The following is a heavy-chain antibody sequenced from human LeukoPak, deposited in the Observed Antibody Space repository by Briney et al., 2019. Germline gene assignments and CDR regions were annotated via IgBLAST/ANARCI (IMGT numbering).Heavy chain of an antibody. J-gene: IGHJ4*02. V-gene: IGHV1-69*13. CDR1: GGTFSSYA. CDR3: ARTGEKNYFDY. Sequence: WASVKVSCKASGGTFSSYAISWVRQAPGQGLEWMGGIIPIFGTANYAQKFQGRVTITADESTSTAYMELSSLRSGDTAVYYCARTGEKNYFDYWGQGTLVTVSS. D-gene: IGHD7-27*01. CDR2: IIPIFGTA.